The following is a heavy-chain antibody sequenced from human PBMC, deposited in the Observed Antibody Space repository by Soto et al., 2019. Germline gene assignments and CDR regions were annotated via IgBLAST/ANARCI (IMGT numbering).Heavy chain of an antibody. CDR1: GFTFSSYD. Sequence: EVQLVESGGGLVNPGGSQRLSCAASGFTFSSYDMNWVRQAPGKGLEWVSYISSSSTSSSYIYYADSVKGRFTISRDNAKNSLYLQMNSLRGEDTAVYYCARAGNGDYGLRYSWFDPWGQGTLVTVSS. J-gene: IGHJ5*02. CDR3: ARAGNGDYGLRYSWFDP. D-gene: IGHD4-17*01. V-gene: IGHV3-21*02. CDR2: ISSSSTSSSYI.